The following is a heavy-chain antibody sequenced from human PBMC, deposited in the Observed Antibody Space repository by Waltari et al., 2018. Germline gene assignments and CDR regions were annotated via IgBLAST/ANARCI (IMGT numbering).Heavy chain of an antibody. CDR2: ISYDGSNK. D-gene: IGHD3-3*01. V-gene: IGHV3-30-3*01. CDR1: GFTFSSYA. CDR3: ARDFSTPVPYYGLY. Sequence: QVQLVESGGGVVQPGRSLRLSCAASGFTFSSYAMHWVRQAPGKGLEWVAVISYDGSNKYYADSVKGRFTISRDNSKNTLYLQMNSLRAEDTAVYYCARDFSTPVPYYGLYWGQGTLVTVSS. J-gene: IGHJ4*02.